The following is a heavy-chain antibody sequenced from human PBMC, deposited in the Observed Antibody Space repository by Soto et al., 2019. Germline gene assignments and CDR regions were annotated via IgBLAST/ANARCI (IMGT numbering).Heavy chain of an antibody. Sequence: ETLSLTCTVYGGSFSGYYWSWIRQPPGKGLEWIGEINHSGSTNYNPSLKSRVTISVDTSKNQFSLKLSSVTAADTAVYYCARRDSTAYCSSTSCSIVWGQGTLVTVS. CDR2: INHSGST. CDR1: GGSFSGYY. V-gene: IGHV4-34*01. D-gene: IGHD2-2*01. CDR3: ARRDSTAYCSSTSCSIV. J-gene: IGHJ4*02.